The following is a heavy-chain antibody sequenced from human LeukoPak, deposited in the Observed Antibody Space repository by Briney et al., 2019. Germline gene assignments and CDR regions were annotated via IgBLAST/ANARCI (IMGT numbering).Heavy chain of an antibody. V-gene: IGHV4-59*01. CDR1: GGSISSYY. CDR3: ARMRYYYYMDV. Sequence: SETLSLTCTVSGGSISSYYWSWIRQPPGKGLEWIGYIYYSGSTNYNPSLKSRVTISVDTSKNQFSLKLSSVTAADTAVYYSARMRYYYYMDVWGKGTTVTVSS. CDR2: IYYSGST. J-gene: IGHJ6*03.